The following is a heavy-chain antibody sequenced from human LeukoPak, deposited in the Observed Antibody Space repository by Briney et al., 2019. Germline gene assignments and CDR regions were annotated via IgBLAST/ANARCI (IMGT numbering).Heavy chain of an antibody. Sequence: SETLSLTCAVSGYSISSGYYWGWIRQPPGKGLEWFGSIYHSGSTYYNPSLKNRVTISVDTSKNQFSLKLNSVTAADTSLYYCARHVVPAAQSSYMDVWGKGTTVTVSS. CDR3: ARHVVPAAQSSYMDV. V-gene: IGHV4-38-2*01. CDR2: IYHSGST. CDR1: GYSISSGYY. D-gene: IGHD2-2*01. J-gene: IGHJ6*03.